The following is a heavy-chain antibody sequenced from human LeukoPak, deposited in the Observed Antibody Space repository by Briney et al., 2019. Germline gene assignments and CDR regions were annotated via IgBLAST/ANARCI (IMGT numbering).Heavy chain of an antibody. CDR3: AREEFLHEIDSSGYFVY. J-gene: IGHJ4*02. Sequence: SETLSLTCTVSGGSLTGYYWNWIRQPAGQGLEWLGRVYSSGVGNYKPSLTSRVTLSVDTSKNQFSLKLTSLTAAETAVYYCAREEFLHEIDSSGYFVYWGQGTLVTVSS. V-gene: IGHV4-4*07. D-gene: IGHD3-22*01. CDR1: GGSLTGYY. CDR2: VYSSGVG.